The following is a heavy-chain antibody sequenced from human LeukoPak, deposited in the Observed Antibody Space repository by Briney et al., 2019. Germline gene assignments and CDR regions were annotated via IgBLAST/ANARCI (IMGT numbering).Heavy chain of an antibody. CDR3: VRGRGYSYGYVGYYFEN. J-gene: IGHJ4*02. V-gene: IGHV3-30-3*01. D-gene: IGHD5-18*01. Sequence: GGSLRLSCAASGFTFSTYPMHWVRQAPGKGLEWVAVISYDGSNEYYADSVKGRFTISRDNSKNTLYLQMNSLRAEDTAVYYCVRGRGYSYGYVGYYFENWGQGTLVTVSS. CDR2: ISYDGSNE. CDR1: GFTFSTYP.